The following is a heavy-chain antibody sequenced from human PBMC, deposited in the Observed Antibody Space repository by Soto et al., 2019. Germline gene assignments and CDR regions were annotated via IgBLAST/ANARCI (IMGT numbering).Heavy chain of an antibody. CDR2: INPNSGGR. J-gene: IGHJ5*02. V-gene: IGHV1-2*02. Sequence: QVQLVQSGAEVKKPGASVKVSCKASGYTFTGYYMHWVRQAPGQGLEWMGWINPNSGGRNCAQKFQGRVTMTRDTAISTAYMALSRLRSDDAAVYYCARGQYNWNRAGGWFDPWGQGTLVTVSS. CDR1: GYTFTGYY. D-gene: IGHD1-20*01. CDR3: ARGQYNWNRAGGWFDP.